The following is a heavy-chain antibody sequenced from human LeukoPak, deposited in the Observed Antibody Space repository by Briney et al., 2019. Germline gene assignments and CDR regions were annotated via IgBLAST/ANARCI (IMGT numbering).Heavy chain of an antibody. J-gene: IGHJ4*02. Sequence: SETLSLTCKVSVDSLSGYYWSWIRQPAGKGLEWIGRLDSSGSTNYNSSLKSRVTMSIDRSQFSLRLTSVTAADTAIYYCARGTSCGSKCFFDYWGQGILVTVSS. CDR1: VDSLSGYY. D-gene: IGHD2-21*01. CDR2: LDSSGST. CDR3: ARGTSCGSKCFFDY. V-gene: IGHV4-4*07.